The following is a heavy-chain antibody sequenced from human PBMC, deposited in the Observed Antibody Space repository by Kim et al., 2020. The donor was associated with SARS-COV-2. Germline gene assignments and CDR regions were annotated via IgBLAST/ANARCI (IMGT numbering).Heavy chain of an antibody. CDR3: ARDSGGTDDSVFDY. V-gene: IGHV4-59*01. CDR1: GGSISSYY. Sequence: SETLSLTCTVSGGSISSYYWSWIRQPPGKGLEWIGYIYYSGSTNYNPSLKSRVTISVDTSKNQFSLKLSSVTAADTAVYYCARDSGGTDDSVFDYWGQGTLVTVSS. CDR2: IYYSGST. D-gene: IGHD1-26*01. J-gene: IGHJ4*02.